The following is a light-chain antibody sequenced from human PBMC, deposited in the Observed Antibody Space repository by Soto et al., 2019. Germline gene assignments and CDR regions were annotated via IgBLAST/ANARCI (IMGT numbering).Light chain of an antibody. CDR1: QSVSSSY. V-gene: IGKV3-20*01. Sequence: EIVLTQSPGTLSLSPGERATLSCRASQSVSSSYLAWYQQKPGQAPMLLIYVASSRATGIPDRFSGSGSGTDFTLTISRLEPEDFAVYYCQQYGSSPGTFGQGTKVEIK. CDR3: QQYGSSPGT. J-gene: IGKJ1*01. CDR2: VAS.